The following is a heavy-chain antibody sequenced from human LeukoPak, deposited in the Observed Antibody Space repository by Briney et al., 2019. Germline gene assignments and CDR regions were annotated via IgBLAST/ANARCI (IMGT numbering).Heavy chain of an antibody. Sequence: GGSLRLSCAASGFTFGGSAMHWVRQASGKGLEWVGRIRSKANSYATAYAASVKGRFTISRDDSKNTAYLQMNSLKTEDTAVYYCTRWATGFLDASDIWGQGTMVTVPS. D-gene: IGHD5-12*01. J-gene: IGHJ3*02. CDR1: GFTFGGSA. CDR3: TRWATGFLDASDI. CDR2: IRSKANSYAT. V-gene: IGHV3-73*01.